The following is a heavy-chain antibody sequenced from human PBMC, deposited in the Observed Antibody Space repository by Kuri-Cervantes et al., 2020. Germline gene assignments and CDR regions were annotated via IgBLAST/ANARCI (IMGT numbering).Heavy chain of an antibody. CDR1: GFTFSSYS. CDR3: ARDDAVAREGLDY. V-gene: IGHV3-48*04. D-gene: IGHD3/OR15-3a*01. Sequence: GESLKISCAASGFTFSSYSMNWVRQAPGKGLEWVSYISSSGGTIYYADSVKGRFTISRDNSKNSLYLQMNSLRAEDTAVYYCARDDAVAREGLDYWGPGTLVTVSS. CDR2: ISSSGGTI. J-gene: IGHJ4*02.